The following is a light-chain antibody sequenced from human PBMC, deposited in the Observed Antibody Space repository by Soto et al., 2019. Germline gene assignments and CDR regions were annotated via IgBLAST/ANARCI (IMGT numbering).Light chain of an antibody. CDR2: DAA. V-gene: IGKV1-39*01. CDR1: QNINTY. Sequence: DIQMTQSPYSLSAAVGDRVTIACRASQNINTYLNWYQQKPGKAPKLLIFDAASLQSGGPSRFSGGGSRTDFTLTITSLQPEGCATYYSQQTSSAPFTFGPGTKVDIK. CDR3: QQTSSAPFT. J-gene: IGKJ3*01.